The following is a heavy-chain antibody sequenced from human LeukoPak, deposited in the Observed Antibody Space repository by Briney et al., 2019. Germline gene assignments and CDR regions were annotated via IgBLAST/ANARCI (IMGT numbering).Heavy chain of an antibody. CDR2: IYYSGST. V-gene: IGHV4-59*01. CDR1: GGSISSYY. J-gene: IGHJ3*02. D-gene: IGHD3-22*01. CDR3: ARDLDSSGYPSAFDI. Sequence: SETLSLTCTVSGGSISSYYWSWIRQPPGKGLEWIGYIYYSGSTNYNPSLKSRVTISVDTSKNQFSLKLSSVTAADTAVYYCARDLDSSGYPSAFDIWGQGTMATVSS.